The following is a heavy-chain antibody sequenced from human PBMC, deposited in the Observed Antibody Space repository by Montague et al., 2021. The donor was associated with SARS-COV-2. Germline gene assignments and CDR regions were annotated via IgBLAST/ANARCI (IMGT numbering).Heavy chain of an antibody. V-gene: IGHV6-1*01. CDR1: GDSVSRNSAA. CDR2: TYYRSKWYN. D-gene: IGHD1-26*01. J-gene: IGHJ4*02. Sequence: CAISGDSVSRNSAAWNWSRQSPSRGLEWLGRTYYRSKWYNDYAVSVKSRITINPDTSKNQISLQLNSVTPEDTAVYYCARTSAPSDYWGQGTLVTVSS. CDR3: ARTSAPSDY.